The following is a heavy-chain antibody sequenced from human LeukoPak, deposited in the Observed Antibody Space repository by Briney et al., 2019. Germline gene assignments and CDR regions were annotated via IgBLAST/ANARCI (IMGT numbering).Heavy chain of an antibody. CDR1: GGSISSSSYY. CDR3: ARGPTRSGYCDSSGYPRGFDY. D-gene: IGHD3-22*01. Sequence: SETLSLTCTVSGGSISSSSYYWGWIRQPPGKGLEWIGSIYYSGSTYYNPSLKSRVTISVDTSKNQFSLKLSSVTAADTAVYYCARGPTRSGYCDSSGYPRGFDYRGQGTLVTVSS. J-gene: IGHJ4*02. CDR2: IYYSGST. V-gene: IGHV4-39*01.